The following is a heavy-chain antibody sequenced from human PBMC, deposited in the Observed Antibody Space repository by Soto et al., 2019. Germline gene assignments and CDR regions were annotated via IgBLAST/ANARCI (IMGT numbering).Heavy chain of an antibody. CDR1: AFAVGGFY. J-gene: IGHJ4*02. CDR2: MFTTGTT. Sequence: GGSLRLSCAASAFAVGGFYMNWDRQAPGKGLEWVSVMFTTGTTCYADSVKGRFTISRDDSKNTLYLQMNSLRDEDTAVYYCARARYSYGFDYWGQGTVLTVSS. CDR3: ARARYSYGFDY. V-gene: IGHV3-53*01. D-gene: IGHD5-18*01.